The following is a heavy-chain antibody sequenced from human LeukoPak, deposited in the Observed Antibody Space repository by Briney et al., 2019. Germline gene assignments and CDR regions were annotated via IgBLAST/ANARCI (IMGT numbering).Heavy chain of an antibody. V-gene: IGHV1-2*02. CDR2: INPNSGGT. CDR3: ARERIPVAGWFDP. J-gene: IGHJ5*02. D-gene: IGHD6-19*01. Sequence: ASVRVPCKASGYYFTGHYMHWVRQAPGQGLEWMGWINPNSGGTNYAQKFQGRVTMTRDTSITTVYMELSRLRSDDTAVYYCARERIPVAGWFDPWGQGTLVTVSS. CDR1: GYYFTGHY.